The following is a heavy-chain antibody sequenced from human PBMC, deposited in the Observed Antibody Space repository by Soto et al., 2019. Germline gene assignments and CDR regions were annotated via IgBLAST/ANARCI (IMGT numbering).Heavy chain of an antibody. Sequence: GESLKISCQGSGVTFANYWIAWVRQMPGKGLEWMGIIYPFDSDTRYSPSFEGQVSISADLSNNTAYLQWSSLKASDTAMYYCARFLCFSPTCNRGMDVWGQGTAVTVS. V-gene: IGHV5-51*01. J-gene: IGHJ6*02. CDR2: IYPFDSDT. CDR3: ARFLCFSPTCNRGMDV. CDR1: GVTFANYW.